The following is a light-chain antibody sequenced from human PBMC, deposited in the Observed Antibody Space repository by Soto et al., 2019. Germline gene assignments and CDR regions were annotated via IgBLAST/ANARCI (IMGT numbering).Light chain of an antibody. V-gene: IGKV3-15*01. CDR1: QSITSS. CDR2: GAS. J-gene: IGKJ1*01. Sequence: EIVMTQSPATLSVYLGKRATLSCRASQSITSSLALYQQKPGQAPRLLIYGASTTATVIPPRSSGSVPGTVYTRNISRLQPEDFAVYYCQQDNNWPPWRFGQETKV. CDR3: QQDNNWPPWR.